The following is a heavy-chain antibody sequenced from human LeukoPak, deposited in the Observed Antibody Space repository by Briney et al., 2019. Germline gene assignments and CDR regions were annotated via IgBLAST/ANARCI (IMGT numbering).Heavy chain of an antibody. CDR1: GFTVGNNY. D-gene: IGHD3-3*02. CDR3: ARDPPAVSISTYA. V-gene: IGHV3-66*01. Sequence: GGSLRLSCAASGFTVGNNYMNWVRQAPGKGLEWVSLIFSHGETSYADSVKGRSTISRDNSKNTLYLQMNGLRVEDTAVYYCARDPPAVSISTYAWGQGTLVTVSS. J-gene: IGHJ4*02. CDR2: IFSHGET.